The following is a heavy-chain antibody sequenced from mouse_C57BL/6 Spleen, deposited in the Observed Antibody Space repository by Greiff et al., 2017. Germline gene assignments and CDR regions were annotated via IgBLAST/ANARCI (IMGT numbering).Heavy chain of an antibody. CDR3: AKKEGTGTEGSFDY. CDR1: GYTFTSYW. CDR2: IDPSDSYT. Sequence: QVQLQQPGAELVMPGASVKLSCKASGYTFTSYWMHWVKQRPGQGLEWIGEIDPSDSYTNYNQKFKGKSTLTVDKSSSTAYMQHSSLTSADSAVYYCAKKEGTGTEGSFDYWGQGTTLTVSS. J-gene: IGHJ2*01. D-gene: IGHD4-1*01. V-gene: IGHV1-69*01.